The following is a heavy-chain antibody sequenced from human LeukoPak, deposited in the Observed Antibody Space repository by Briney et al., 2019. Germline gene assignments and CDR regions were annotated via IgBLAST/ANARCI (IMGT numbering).Heavy chain of an antibody. CDR2: IIPILGIA. CDR3: ASAWGSGMDV. J-gene: IGHJ6*02. D-gene: IGHD7-27*01. Sequence: ASVKVSCKASGGAFSSYAISWVRQAPGQGLEWMGRIIPILGIANYAQKFQGRVTITADKSTSTAYMELSSLRSEDTAVYYCASAWGSGMDVWGQGTTVTVSS. CDR1: GGAFSSYA. V-gene: IGHV1-69*04.